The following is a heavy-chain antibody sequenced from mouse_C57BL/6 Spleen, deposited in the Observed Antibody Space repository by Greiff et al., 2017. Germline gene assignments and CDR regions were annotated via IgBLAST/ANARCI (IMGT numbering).Heavy chain of an antibody. D-gene: IGHD1-1*01. Sequence: QVQLQQPGAELVVPGASVKLSCKASGYTFTSYWMHWVKQRPGQGLEWIGEIDPSDSYTNYNQKFKGKSTLTVEKSSSTAYMQLSSLSSEDSAVYFCARHYASSLIYSYFDVCGTGTPLTVSS. V-gene: IGHV1-69*01. J-gene: IGHJ1*03. CDR1: GYTFTSYW. CDR3: ARHYASSLIYSYFDV. CDR2: IDPSDSYT.